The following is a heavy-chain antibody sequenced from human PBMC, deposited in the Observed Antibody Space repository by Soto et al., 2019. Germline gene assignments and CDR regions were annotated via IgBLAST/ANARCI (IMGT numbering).Heavy chain of an antibody. Sequence: GGSLRLSCAASGFTFSSYAMSWVRQAPGKGLEWVSAISGSGGSTYYADSVKGRFTISRDNSKNTLYLQMNSLRAEDTAVYYCAKDSSSKYYYYYYGMDVWGQGTTVTVSS. CDR2: ISGSGGST. D-gene: IGHD6-6*01. J-gene: IGHJ6*02. V-gene: IGHV3-23*01. CDR3: AKDSSSKYYYYYYGMDV. CDR1: GFTFSSYA.